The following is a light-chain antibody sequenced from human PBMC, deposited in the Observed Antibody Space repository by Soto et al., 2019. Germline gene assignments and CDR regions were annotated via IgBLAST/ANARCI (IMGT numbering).Light chain of an antibody. V-gene: IGLV2-23*02. CDR1: SSDVGSHNL. Sequence: QSALTQPASGSGSPGQWITISCTGSSSDVGSHNLVSWYQQHPGKAPKLMIYDVSKRPSGFSNRFSGSKSGNTASLTISGLQAEDEADYCCCSYAGSSTVVFGGGTKVTVL. CDR3: CSYAGSSTVV. CDR2: DVS. J-gene: IGLJ2*01.